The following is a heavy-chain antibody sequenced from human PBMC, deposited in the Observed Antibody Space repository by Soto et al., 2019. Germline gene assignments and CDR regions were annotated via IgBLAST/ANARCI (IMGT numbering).Heavy chain of an antibody. D-gene: IGHD3-16*02. CDR3: GATLCSDYASVSYCFWGDAFNL. Sequence: QVQLVESGGGVVQPGTSVRLSCAASGFMFSSYGMHWVRQAPGKGLEWVAVISFDGSAKYVADCVKGRFTISRDNSKNFLCRLMNSLRADDTAVYYGGATLCSDYASVSYCFWGDAFNLWGQWTTVTVFS. J-gene: IGHJ3*01. CDR2: ISFDGSAK. V-gene: IGHV3-30*03. CDR1: GFMFSSYG.